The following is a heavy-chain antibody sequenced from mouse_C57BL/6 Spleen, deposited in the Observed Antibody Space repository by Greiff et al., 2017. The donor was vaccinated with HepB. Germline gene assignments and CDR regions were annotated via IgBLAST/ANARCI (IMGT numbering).Heavy chain of an antibody. V-gene: IGHV1-15*01. Sequence: QVQLQQSGAELVRPGASVTLSCKASGYTFTDYEMHWVKQTPVHGLEWIGAIDPETGGTAYNQKFKGKAILTADKSSSTAYMELRSLTSEDSAVYYCTRDDGYPGYWGQGTTLTVSS. J-gene: IGHJ2*01. CDR3: TRDDGYPGY. D-gene: IGHD2-3*01. CDR2: IDPETGGT. CDR1: GYTFTDYE.